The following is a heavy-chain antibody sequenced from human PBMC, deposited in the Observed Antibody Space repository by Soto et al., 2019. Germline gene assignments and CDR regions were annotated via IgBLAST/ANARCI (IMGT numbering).Heavy chain of an antibody. V-gene: IGHV4-34*01. J-gene: IGHJ5*02. CDR1: GGSFGGYY. CDR3: ATASKDPVATIMRWFDT. Sequence: SETLALTCAVYGGSFGGYYWSWIRQPPGKGLEWIGEINHSGSTNYNPSLKSRVTISVDTSKNQFSLKLSSVTAADTAVYYCATASKDPVATIMRWFDTWGQGTLVTVSS. CDR2: INHSGST. D-gene: IGHD5-12*01.